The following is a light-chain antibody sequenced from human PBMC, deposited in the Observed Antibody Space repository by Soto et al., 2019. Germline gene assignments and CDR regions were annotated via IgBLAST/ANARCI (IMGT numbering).Light chain of an antibody. Sequence: EIVFTQSPCTLSLSPGERATLSCRASQSVTSNFAWYQQKPGQAPRLLIYDASTRATGIPARFSGSGSGTEFTLTISSLQSEDFAVYYCQQYNNWPPWTFGRGTKVDIK. V-gene: IGKV3-15*01. CDR2: DAS. CDR1: QSVTSN. CDR3: QQYNNWPPWT. J-gene: IGKJ1*01.